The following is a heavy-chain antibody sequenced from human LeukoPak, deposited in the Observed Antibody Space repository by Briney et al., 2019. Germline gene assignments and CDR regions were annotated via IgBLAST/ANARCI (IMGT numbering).Heavy chain of an antibody. CDR2: VWYDGNRK. CDR3: VSMVRGIGY. Sequence: GGSLRLSCAASGFTFSNHAMHWVRQAPGKGLEWVTLVWYDGNRKYYADSVKGRFTISRDNSKNSVYLQLNSLRPEDTAMYYCVSMVRGIGYWGQGTLVTVSP. J-gene: IGHJ4*02. D-gene: IGHD3-10*01. CDR1: GFTFSNHA. V-gene: IGHV3-30*02.